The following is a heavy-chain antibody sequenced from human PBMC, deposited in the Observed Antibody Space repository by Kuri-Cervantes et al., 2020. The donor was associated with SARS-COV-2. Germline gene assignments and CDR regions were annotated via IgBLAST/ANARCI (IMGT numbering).Heavy chain of an antibody. J-gene: IGHJ6*03. Sequence: GGSLRLSCAASGFTFSSYSMNWVRQAPGKGLEWVSSISSSSSYIYYADSVKGRFTISRDNAKNSLYLQMNSLRAEDTAVYYCARLPTVATPHYYYYYMDVWGKGTTVTVSS. V-gene: IGHV3-21*01. CDR1: GFTFSSYS. CDR2: ISSSSSYI. CDR3: ARLPTVATPHYYYYYMDV. D-gene: IGHD4-11*01.